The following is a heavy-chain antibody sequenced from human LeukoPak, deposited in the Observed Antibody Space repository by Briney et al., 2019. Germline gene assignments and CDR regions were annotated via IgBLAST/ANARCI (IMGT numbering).Heavy chain of an antibody. D-gene: IGHD3-16*01. CDR3: ARDPTWGSAFDI. CDR1: GGSLSSHY. Sequence: SETLSVTCPVSGGSLSSHYWSWIRQPPGKGLEWIGYIYASGSTDYNPSLKSRVTISVDTSYNHFSLKLSSVTAADTAVYYCARDPTWGSAFDIWGQGTMVSVSS. V-gene: IGHV4-4*09. CDR2: IYASGST. J-gene: IGHJ3*02.